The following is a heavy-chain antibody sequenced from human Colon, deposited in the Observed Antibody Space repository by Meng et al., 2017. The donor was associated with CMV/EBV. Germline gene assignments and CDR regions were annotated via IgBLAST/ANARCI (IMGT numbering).Heavy chain of an antibody. CDR2: IFWDGDK. J-gene: IGHJ4*02. Sequence: QITLKESGPPRVKPPQTLTLTCPFSGFSLTTTGVGVGWIRQPPGKALEWLALIFWDGDKRYSPSLNSRLAITKDTSENQVVLTMTNMDPMDTATYYCVYCSPGRNGFSSYYQRVFDYWGQGTLVTVSS. CDR1: GFSLTTTGVG. CDR3: VYCSPGRNGFSSYYQRVFDY. D-gene: IGHD3-22*01. V-gene: IGHV2-5*02.